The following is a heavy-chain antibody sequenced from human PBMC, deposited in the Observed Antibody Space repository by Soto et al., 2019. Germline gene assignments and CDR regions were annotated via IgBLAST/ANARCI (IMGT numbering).Heavy chain of an antibody. D-gene: IGHD4-17*01. Sequence: GWSLRLSCSTSGFAFSTSSMNWVRQAPGKGLEWVAYMRPNSDPIYYAGSVQGRFTISRDNARNLLYLQMNNLRDEDTAVYYCATDRDYALNNWGQGVLVTVSS. CDR3: ATDRDYALNN. CDR2: MRPNSDPI. J-gene: IGHJ4*02. V-gene: IGHV3-48*02. CDR1: GFAFSTSS.